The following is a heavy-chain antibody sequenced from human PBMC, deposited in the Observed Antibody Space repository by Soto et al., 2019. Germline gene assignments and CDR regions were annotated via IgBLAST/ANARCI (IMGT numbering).Heavy chain of an antibody. Sequence: PSETLSLTCAVSGGSISSGGYSWSWIRQPPGKGLEWIGYIYHSGSTYYNPSLKSRVTISVDRSKNQFSLKLSSVTAADTAVYYCASSAGTIFGGSYGMDVWGQGTTDTVSS. CDR1: GGSISSGGYS. CDR2: IYHSGST. J-gene: IGHJ6*02. V-gene: IGHV4-30-2*01. D-gene: IGHD3-3*01. CDR3: ASSAGTIFGGSYGMDV.